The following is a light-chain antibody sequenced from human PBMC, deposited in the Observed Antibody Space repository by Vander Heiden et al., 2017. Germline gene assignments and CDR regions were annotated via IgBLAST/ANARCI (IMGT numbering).Light chain of an antibody. CDR3: SSYTSSATADVV. CDR1: SSDVGGYNF. V-gene: IGLV2-14*03. Sequence: QSALTQPASVSGSPGQSITISCTGTSSDVGGYNFVSWYQQHPGKAPKLLIHAVSDRPSGVSNRFSGSKSGNTASLTISGLQAEDEGNYYCSSYTSSATADVVFGGGTKLTVL. CDR2: AVS. J-gene: IGLJ2*01.